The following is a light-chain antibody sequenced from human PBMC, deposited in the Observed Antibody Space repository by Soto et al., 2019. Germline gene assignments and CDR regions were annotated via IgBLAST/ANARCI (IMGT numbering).Light chain of an antibody. Sequence: EIVLNQSPDSLDVSLGERTTINCKSSQSVLYSSNNKNYLTWYQQKPGQPPKLLIYWASTRESGVPDRFSGSGSGTDFTLTISSLQAEDVAVYYCQQYYSTPRTFGQGTKVDIK. V-gene: IGKV4-1*01. CDR3: QQYYSTPRT. CDR2: WAS. CDR1: QSVLYSSNNKNY. J-gene: IGKJ1*01.